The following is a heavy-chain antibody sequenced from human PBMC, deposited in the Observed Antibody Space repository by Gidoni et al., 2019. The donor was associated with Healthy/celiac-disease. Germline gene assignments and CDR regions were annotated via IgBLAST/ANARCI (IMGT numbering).Heavy chain of an antibody. CDR1: GGSISSSSYY. CDR3: ARHEGGPSIAARPMGGGFDY. J-gene: IGHJ4*02. V-gene: IGHV4-39*01. CDR2: IYYSGRT. D-gene: IGHD6-6*01. Sequence: QLQLQESGPGLVKPSETLSLTCTVSGGSISSSSYYWGWIRQPPGKGLEWIGSIYYSGRTYYNPSLKSRVTISVDTSKNQFSLKLSSVTAADTAVYYCARHEGGPSIAARPMGGGFDYWGQGTLVTVSS.